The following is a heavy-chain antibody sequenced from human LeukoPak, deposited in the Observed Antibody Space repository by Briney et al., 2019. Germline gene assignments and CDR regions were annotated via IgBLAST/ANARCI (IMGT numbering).Heavy chain of an antibody. D-gene: IGHD3-16*01. Sequence: PGGSLRLSCAASGFTFDDYAMHWVRQAPGKGLEWVSVIYSGGSTYYADSVKGRFTISRDNSKNTLYLQMNSLRAEDTAVYYCARVRWSWRAPYYFDYWGQGTLVTVSS. CDR2: IYSGGST. J-gene: IGHJ4*02. V-gene: IGHV3-66*01. CDR1: GFTFDDYA. CDR3: ARVRWSWRAPYYFDY.